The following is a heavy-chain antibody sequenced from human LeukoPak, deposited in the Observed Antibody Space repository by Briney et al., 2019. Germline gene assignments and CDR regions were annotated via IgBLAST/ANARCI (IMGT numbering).Heavy chain of an antibody. Sequence: PGGSLRLSCAASGFTFSSYEMNWVRQAPGKGLEWVSYISSSGSTIYYADSVKGRFTISRDNAKNSLYLQMNSLRGEDTAVYYCARVLLWFGELSEAFDYWGQGTLVTVSS. D-gene: IGHD3-10*01. CDR1: GFTFSSYE. V-gene: IGHV3-48*03. CDR3: ARVLLWFGELSEAFDY. CDR2: ISSSGSTI. J-gene: IGHJ4*02.